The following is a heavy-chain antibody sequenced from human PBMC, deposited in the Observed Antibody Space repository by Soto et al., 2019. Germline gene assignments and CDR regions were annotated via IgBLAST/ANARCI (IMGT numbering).Heavy chain of an antibody. CDR2: INHSGST. V-gene: IGHV4-34*01. Sequence: KTSETLSLTCAVYGGSFSGYYWSWIRQPPGKGLEWIGEINHSGSTNYNPSLKSRVTISVDTSKNQFSLKLSSVTAADTAVYYCARGHAGTMDVWGQGTTVTVSS. D-gene: IGHD1-1*01. J-gene: IGHJ6*02. CDR1: GGSFSGYY. CDR3: ARGHAGTMDV.